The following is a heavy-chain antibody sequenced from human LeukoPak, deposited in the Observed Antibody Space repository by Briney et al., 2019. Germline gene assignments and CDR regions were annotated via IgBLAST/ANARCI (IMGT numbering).Heavy chain of an antibody. V-gene: IGHV3-23*01. J-gene: IGHJ4*02. D-gene: IGHD3-22*01. Sequence: GGSLRLSCAASGFTFSSYAMSWVRQAPGKGLEWVSGISTSGGSTSYADSVKGRFTISRDNHRNTLYMQMNSLRDEDTAVYYCAIMHRYYDGSGYWVQWGQGTLVTVSS. CDR1: GFTFSSYA. CDR2: ISTSGGST. CDR3: AIMHRYYDGSGYWVQ.